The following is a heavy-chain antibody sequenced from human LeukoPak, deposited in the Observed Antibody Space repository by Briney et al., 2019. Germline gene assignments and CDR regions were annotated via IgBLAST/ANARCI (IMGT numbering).Heavy chain of an antibody. V-gene: IGHV4-34*01. CDR2: INHSGST. D-gene: IGHD3-22*01. Sequence: SETLSLTCAVYGRSFSGYYWSWIRQPPGKGLEWIGEINHSGSTNYNPSLKSRVTISVDTSKNQFSLKLSSVTAADTAVYYCARGRISGYYYDSSGYVRYYFDYWGQGTLVTVSS. J-gene: IGHJ4*02. CDR1: GRSFSGYY. CDR3: ARGRISGYYYDSSGYVRYYFDY.